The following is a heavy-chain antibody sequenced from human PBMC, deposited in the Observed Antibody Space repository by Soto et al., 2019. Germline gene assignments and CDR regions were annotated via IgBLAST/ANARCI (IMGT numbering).Heavy chain of an antibody. Sequence: GGSLRLSCAASGFTFSSYAMHWVRQAPGKGLEWVAVISYDGSNKYYADSVKGRFTISRDNSKNTLYLQMNSLRAEDTAVYYCASDGGVAGTNYYGMDVWGQGTTVTVSS. J-gene: IGHJ6*02. CDR1: GFTFSSYA. V-gene: IGHV3-30-3*01. CDR2: ISYDGSNK. CDR3: ASDGGVAGTNYYGMDV. D-gene: IGHD6-19*01.